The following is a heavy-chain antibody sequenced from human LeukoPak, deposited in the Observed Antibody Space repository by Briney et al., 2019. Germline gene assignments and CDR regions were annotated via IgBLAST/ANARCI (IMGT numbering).Heavy chain of an antibody. D-gene: IGHD1-26*01. CDR3: ARHKGGRYSGSYLGY. CDR1: GGSISNYY. J-gene: IGHJ4*02. V-gene: IGHV4-4*09. Sequence: SETLSLTCTVSGGSISNYYWSWIRQPPGKGLEWIGYIYTSGSTNYNPSLKSRVTISVDTSKNQFSLKLSSVTAADTALYYCARHKGGRYSGSYLGYWGQATLVTVSS. CDR2: IYTSGST.